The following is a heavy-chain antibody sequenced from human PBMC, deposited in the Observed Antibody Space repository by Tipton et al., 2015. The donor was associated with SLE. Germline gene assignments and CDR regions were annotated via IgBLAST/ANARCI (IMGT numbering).Heavy chain of an antibody. D-gene: IGHD6-13*01. CDR3: ARESRWEQQLVDY. Sequence: SLRLSCAASGFTFSSYSMNWVRQAPGKGLEWVSYISSSSSTIYYADSVKGRFTISRDNAKNSLYLQMNSLRAEDTAVYYCARESRWEQQLVDYWGQGTLVTVSS. CDR2: ISSSSSTI. J-gene: IGHJ4*02. V-gene: IGHV3-48*01. CDR1: GFTFSSYS.